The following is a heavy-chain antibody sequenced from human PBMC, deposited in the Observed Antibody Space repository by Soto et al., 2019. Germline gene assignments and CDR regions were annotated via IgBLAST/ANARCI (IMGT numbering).Heavy chain of an antibody. CDR1: GGTFSSYA. J-gene: IGHJ4*02. CDR3: ARDVLSSQLGSYFDY. D-gene: IGHD6-6*01. Sequence: QVQLVQSGAEVKKPGSSVKVSCKASGGTFSSYAISWVRQAPGQGLEWMGGIIPIFGTANYAQKFQCRVTIPADESTSTAYMELSSLRSEDTAVYYCARDVLSSQLGSYFDYWGQGTLVTVSS. CDR2: IIPIFGTA. V-gene: IGHV1-69*01.